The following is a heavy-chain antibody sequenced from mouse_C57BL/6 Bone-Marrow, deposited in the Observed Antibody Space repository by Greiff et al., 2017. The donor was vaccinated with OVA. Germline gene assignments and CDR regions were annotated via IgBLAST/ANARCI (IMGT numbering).Heavy chain of an antibody. CDR3: ALTWFDY. V-gene: IGHV1-52*01. D-gene: IGHD1-3*01. Sequence: QVQLQQPGAELVRPGSSVKLSCKASGYTFTSYWMHWVKQRPIQGLEWIGNIDHSDSETNYNQKFKDKATLTVDKSSSTAYMQLSSLTSDDSAVYYCALTWFDYWGQGTTRTVSS. J-gene: IGHJ2*01. CDR1: GYTFTSYW. CDR2: IDHSDSET.